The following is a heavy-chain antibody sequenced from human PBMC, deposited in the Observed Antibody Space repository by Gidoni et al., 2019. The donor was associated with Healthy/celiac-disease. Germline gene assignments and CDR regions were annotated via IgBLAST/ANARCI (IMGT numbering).Heavy chain of an antibody. D-gene: IGHD3-10*01. CDR3: ARAGFGELWFWFDP. V-gene: IGHV3-11*01. CDR2: ISSSGSNI. Sequence: QVQLVESGGGLVKPGGSLRLSCAASGFTFSYYYMSWIRQAPGKGLGWVSYISSSGSNIYYADSVKGRFTISRDNGKNSLYLQMNSLRAEDTAVYYCARAGFGELWFWFDPWGQGTLVTVSS. J-gene: IGHJ5*02. CDR1: GFTFSYYY.